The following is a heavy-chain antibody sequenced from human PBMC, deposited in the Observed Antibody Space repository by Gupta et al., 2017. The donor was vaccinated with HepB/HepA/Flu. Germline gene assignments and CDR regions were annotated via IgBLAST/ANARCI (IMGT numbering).Heavy chain of an antibody. CDR3: VRAMGRGPGGHFDD. D-gene: IGHD2-15*01. Sequence: QVQLVESGGGLVKPGGSLRLSCAVSGLTFRKYYMSWIRQAQGKGLEWLSYISNDGSTKMYADSVKGRFTISRDNARNSRYLQMNSLRAEDTAVYYCVRAMGRGPGGHFDDWGQGTLVTVSS. CDR2: ISNDGSTK. V-gene: IGHV3-11*01. J-gene: IGHJ4*02. CDR1: GLTFRKYY.